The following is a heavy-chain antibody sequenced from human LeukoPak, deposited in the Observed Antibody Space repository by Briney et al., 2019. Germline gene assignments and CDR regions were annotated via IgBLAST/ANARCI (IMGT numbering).Heavy chain of an antibody. CDR1: GFTVSSNY. CDR2: IYSGGST. Sequence: GGSLRLSCAASGFTVSSNYMSWVRQAPGKGLEWVAVIYSGGSTYYADSVKGRFPISRDNSKNTLYLQMNSLRAEDTAVYYCARDPRDSGYGMDVWGKGTTVTVSS. V-gene: IGHV3-53*01. D-gene: IGHD1-26*01. CDR3: ARDPRDSGYGMDV. J-gene: IGHJ6*04.